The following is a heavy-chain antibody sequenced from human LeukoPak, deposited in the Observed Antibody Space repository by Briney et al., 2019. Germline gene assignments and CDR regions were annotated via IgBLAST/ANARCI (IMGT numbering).Heavy chain of an antibody. CDR1: GFTFSSYG. J-gene: IGHJ3*02. V-gene: IGHV3-33*01. CDR3: ARVRGNIAFDI. CDR2: TWYDESNK. Sequence: GESLRLSCEASGFTFSSYGMHWVRQAPGKGLEWVAVTWYDESNKYYADSVKGRFTISRDNSKNTLYLQMDSLRAEDTAVYYCARVRGNIAFDIWGQGTMVTVSS.